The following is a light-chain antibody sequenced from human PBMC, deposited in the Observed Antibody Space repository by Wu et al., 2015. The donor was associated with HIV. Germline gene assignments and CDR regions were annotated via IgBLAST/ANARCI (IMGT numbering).Light chain of an antibody. CDR2: DTS. V-gene: IGKV3-11*01. CDR3: QQRSNWPSIT. CDR1: QSVSGD. Sequence: EVLLTQSPATLSLSPGDRASLSCRASQSVSGDLAWYQQKPGQAPRLLIYDTSTRATGVPARFSGSGSGTDFTLTISSLEPEDFAVYYCQQRSNWPSITFGQGTRLEIK. J-gene: IGKJ5*01.